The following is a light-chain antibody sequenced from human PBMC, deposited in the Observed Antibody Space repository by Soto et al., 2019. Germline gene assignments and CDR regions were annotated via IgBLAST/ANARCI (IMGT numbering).Light chain of an antibody. V-gene: IGKV3-15*01. Sequence: ERVMMESPGTLTVSPGERATLSCRASQSVSIDLAWYQQAPGQAPKLLTYGASTRATGIPGRFSGSESGTEFTLTVSSLQSEHFTVYYCPPCTKWPLTSGQAT. CDR3: PPCTKWPLT. CDR2: GAS. CDR1: QSVSID. J-gene: IGKJ1*01.